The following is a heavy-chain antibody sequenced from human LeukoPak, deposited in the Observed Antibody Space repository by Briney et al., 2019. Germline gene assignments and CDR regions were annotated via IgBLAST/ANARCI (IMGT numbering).Heavy chain of an antibody. J-gene: IGHJ4*02. V-gene: IGHV3-20*04. Sequence: GGSLRLSCAASGFTFDDYGMSWVRQAPGKGLEWVSGINWNGGSTGYADSVKGRFTISRDNAKNSLYLQMNSLRAEDTALYYCARDGATMVRGVMGTSHGFDYWGQGTLVTVSS. CDR2: INWNGGST. CDR3: ARDGATMVRGVMGTSHGFDY. CDR1: GFTFDDYG. D-gene: IGHD3-10*01.